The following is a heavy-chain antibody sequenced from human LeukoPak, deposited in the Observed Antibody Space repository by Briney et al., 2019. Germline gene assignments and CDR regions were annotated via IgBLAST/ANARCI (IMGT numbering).Heavy chain of an antibody. V-gene: IGHV4-30-2*01. D-gene: IGHD3-3*01. CDR1: GGSISSGGYS. CDR2: IYHSGST. CDR3: ARSRGDFWSGYLIGWFDP. J-gene: IGHJ5*02. Sequence: SETLSLTCAVSGGSISSGGYSWSWIRQPPGKGLEWIVYIYHSGSTYYNPSLKSRVTISVDRSKNQFSLKLSSVTAADTAVYYCARSRGDFWSGYLIGWFDPWGQGTLVTVSS.